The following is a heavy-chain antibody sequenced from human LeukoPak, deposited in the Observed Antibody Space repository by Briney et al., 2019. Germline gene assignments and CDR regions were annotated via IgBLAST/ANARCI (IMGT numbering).Heavy chain of an antibody. D-gene: IGHD5-18*01. V-gene: IGHV4-59*12. CDR2: IYYSGST. CDR1: GGSISDYS. J-gene: IGHJ5*02. CDR3: ARDHGKTTAMVT. Sequence: SETLSLTCTVSGGSISDYSWSWIRQPPGKGLEWIGDIYYSGSTNYNPSLKSRVTISVDTSKNQFSLRLSSVTAADTAVYYCARDHGKTTAMVTWGQGTLVTVSS.